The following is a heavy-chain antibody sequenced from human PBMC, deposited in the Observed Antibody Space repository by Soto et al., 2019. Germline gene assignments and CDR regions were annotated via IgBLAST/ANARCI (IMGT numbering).Heavy chain of an antibody. CDR2: ISVFNGYA. V-gene: IGHV1-18*01. D-gene: IGHD1-1*01. J-gene: IGHJ5*01. CDR1: GYSFHNSG. Sequence: QVQLVQSGPELKKPGASVKVSCKTFGYSFHNSGISWVRQAPGQGLEWMGWISVFNGYAHYAQKFQGRVIMTADTFTNTAYMELRGLCSDDTAMYYCSKNGTTWFASWGQGSPVTVSS. CDR3: SKNGTTWFAS.